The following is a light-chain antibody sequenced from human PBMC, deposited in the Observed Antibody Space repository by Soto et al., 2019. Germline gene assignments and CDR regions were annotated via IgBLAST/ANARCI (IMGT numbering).Light chain of an antibody. CDR1: QSVSSIY. V-gene: IGKV3-20*01. CDR3: QQYGSSLGVT. J-gene: IGKJ4*01. CDR2: GAS. Sequence: EIVLTQSPGTLSLSPGERATLSCRASQSVSSIYLAWYQQKPGRAPRLLIYGASSRATGIPDRFSGSGSGTDFTLTISRLEPEDFAVYYCQQYGSSLGVTFGGGTKVDIK.